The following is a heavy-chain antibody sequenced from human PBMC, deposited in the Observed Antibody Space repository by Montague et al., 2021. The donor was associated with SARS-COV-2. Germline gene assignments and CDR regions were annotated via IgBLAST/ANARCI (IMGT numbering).Heavy chain of an antibody. CDR1: GDSVSSHSGA. D-gene: IGHD6-19*01. CDR2: TYYRSKWYS. Sequence: CAISGDSVSSHSGAWCWIRQSPSTGLDWLRRTYYRSKWYSDYAPSLRGRLTVNPYASKNEFSLELNYVTPEDTAVYYCVRYSGWFHFDFWGQGNLVTVSS. CDR3: VRYSGWFHFDF. V-gene: IGHV6-1*01. J-gene: IGHJ4*02.